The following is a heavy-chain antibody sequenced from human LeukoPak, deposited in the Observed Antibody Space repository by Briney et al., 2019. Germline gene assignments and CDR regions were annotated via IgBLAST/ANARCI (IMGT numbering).Heavy chain of an antibody. D-gene: IGHD3-22*01. CDR2: IYYSGST. Sequence: PSQTLSLTCTVSGGSFSSGDYSWSWIRQPPGKGLEWIGSIYYSGSTYYNPSLKSRVTISVDTSKNRFSLKLSSVTAAATAVYYCARDAHSYYYDSSGFWYFDYWGQGTLVTVSS. CDR1: GGSFSSGDYS. J-gene: IGHJ4*02. V-gene: IGHV4-30-4*01. CDR3: ARDAHSYYYDSSGFWYFDY.